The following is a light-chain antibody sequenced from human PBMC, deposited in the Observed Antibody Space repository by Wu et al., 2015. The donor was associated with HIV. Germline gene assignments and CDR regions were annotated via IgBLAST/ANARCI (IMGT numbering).Light chain of an antibody. CDR2: KTS. CDR1: QSSSNW. J-gene: IGKJ1*01. CDR3: QKYNTAPWT. Sequence: DVQMTQSPSTLSASVGDRVTITCRASQSSSNWLAWYQQKPGKAPNLLIYKTSTLESGVPSRFSGSGSGTEFTLTISSLQPEDVATYYCQKYNTAPWTFGQGTKVEIK. V-gene: IGKV1-5*03.